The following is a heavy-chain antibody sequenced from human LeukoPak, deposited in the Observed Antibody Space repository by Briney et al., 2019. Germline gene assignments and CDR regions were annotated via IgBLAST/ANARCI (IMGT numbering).Heavy chain of an antibody. CDR3: ARDLGYCGGDCYSDYYYGMDV. CDR2: IYHSGST. CDR1: GGSISSGGYS. D-gene: IGHD2-21*02. V-gene: IGHV4-30-2*01. Sequence: SQTLSLTCAVSGGSISSGGYSWSWIRQPPGKGLEWIGYIYHSGSTYYNPSLKSRVTISVDTSKNQFSLKLSSVTAADTAVYYCARDLGYCGGDCYSDYYYGMDVWGQGTTVTVSS. J-gene: IGHJ6*02.